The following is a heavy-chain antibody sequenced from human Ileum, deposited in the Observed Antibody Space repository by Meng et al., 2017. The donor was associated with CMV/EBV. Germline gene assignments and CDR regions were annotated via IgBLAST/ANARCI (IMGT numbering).Heavy chain of an antibody. CDR1: GFSFTDTW. Sequence: VQLVESRGGLVQPGGSLRLSCAASGFSFTDTWMHWVRQTPGKGLVWVSRINPDGGTINYADSVKGRFTISRDNAKNTLYLQMNNLRDEDTAVYYCATAGNYRLDHWGQGTLVTVSS. CDR3: ATAGNYRLDH. D-gene: IGHD1-7*01. V-gene: IGHV3-74*01. CDR2: INPDGGTI. J-gene: IGHJ4*02.